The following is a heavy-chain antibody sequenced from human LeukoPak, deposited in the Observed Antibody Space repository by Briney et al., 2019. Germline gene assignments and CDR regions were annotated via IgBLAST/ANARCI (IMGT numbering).Heavy chain of an antibody. D-gene: IGHD4-17*01. CDR1: GGTFSSYT. CDR3: ARGATVTTGGLFDY. Sequence: SVKVSCKASGGTFSSYTISWVRQAPGQGPEWMGRIIPILGIANYAQKFQGRVTITADKSTSTAYMELSSLRSEDTAVYYCARGATVTTGGLFDYWGQGTLVTVSS. V-gene: IGHV1-69*02. J-gene: IGHJ4*02. CDR2: IIPILGIA.